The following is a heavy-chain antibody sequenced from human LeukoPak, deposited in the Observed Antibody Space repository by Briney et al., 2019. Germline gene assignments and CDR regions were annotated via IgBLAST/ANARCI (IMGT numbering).Heavy chain of an antibody. CDR1: GFTFTTYA. J-gene: IGHJ3*01. Sequence: GGSLRLSCTASGFTFTTYAINWVSQAPGKGLEWVSGISGGGDKAFYADSVNGRFTISRDNSKNSVSLQMSSLRPDDAALYYCVKDLALAGTGGGFDVWGQGTRVAVSS. CDR3: VKDLALAGTGGGFDV. V-gene: IGHV3-23*01. CDR2: ISGGGDKA. D-gene: IGHD6-19*01.